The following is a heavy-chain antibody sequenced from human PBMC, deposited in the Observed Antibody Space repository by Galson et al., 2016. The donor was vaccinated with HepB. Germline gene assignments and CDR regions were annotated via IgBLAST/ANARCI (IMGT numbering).Heavy chain of an antibody. CDR3: VQGSTAPAV. D-gene: IGHD1-26*01. J-gene: IGHJ6*04. V-gene: IGHV3-23*01. CDR1: GFTFSNYG. CDR2: ISRSGDST. Sequence: SLRLSCAGSGFTFSNYGMTWVRQAPGKGLEVVSSISRSGDSTDYADPVTGRFTISRDNSKNTLPLQMNSLTADDTAIYYCVQGSTAPAVWGKGTTVTVSS.